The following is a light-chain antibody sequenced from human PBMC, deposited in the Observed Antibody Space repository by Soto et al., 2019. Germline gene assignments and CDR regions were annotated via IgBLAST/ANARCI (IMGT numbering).Light chain of an antibody. V-gene: IGLV1-40*01. CDR2: GNT. Sequence: QSVLTQPPSMSGAPGQRVTISCTGSSSNIGAGYDVHWYQLLPGTAPKLLIYGNTNRPSGVPDRFSGSKSVTSASLAITGLRDEDEADYYCQSHDSSLNSWVFGGGTKLTVL. J-gene: IGLJ3*02. CDR1: SSNIGAGYD. CDR3: QSHDSSLNSWV.